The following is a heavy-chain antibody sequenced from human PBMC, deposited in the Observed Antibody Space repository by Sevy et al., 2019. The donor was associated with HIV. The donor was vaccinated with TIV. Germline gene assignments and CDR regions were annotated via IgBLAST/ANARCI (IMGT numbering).Heavy chain of an antibody. CDR2: IFHSGST. CDR1: GGSISSGGYS. V-gene: IGHV4-30-2*01. CDR3: ARVGGYGYFDY. D-gene: IGHD2-15*01. Sequence: SETLSLTCAVSGGSISSGGYSWSWIRQPPGKGLEWIGYIFHSGSTYYNPSLKRRVTISVDRTKKQFSLKLSSVTAADTAVYYCARVGGYGYFDYWGQGTLVTVSS. J-gene: IGHJ4*02.